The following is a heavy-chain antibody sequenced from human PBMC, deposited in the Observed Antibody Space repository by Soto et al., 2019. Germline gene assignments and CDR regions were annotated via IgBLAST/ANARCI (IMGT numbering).Heavy chain of an antibody. D-gene: IGHD6-13*01. J-gene: IGHJ6*02. CDR3: ARVGAYSSSWYQEDYYGMDV. CDR2: INPNSGGT. CDR1: GYTFTGYY. Sequence: AASVKVSCKASGYTFTGYYMHWVRQAPGQGLEWMGWINPNSGGTNYAQKFQGWVTMTRDTSISTAYMELSRLRSDDTAVYYCARVGAYSSSWYQEDYYGMDVWDQGTTVTVSS. V-gene: IGHV1-2*04.